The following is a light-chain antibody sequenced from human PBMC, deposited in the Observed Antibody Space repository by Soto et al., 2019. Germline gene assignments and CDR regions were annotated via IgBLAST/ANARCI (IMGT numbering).Light chain of an antibody. V-gene: IGKV1-13*02. Sequence: AIQLTQSPSSLSASVGDRVTITCRASQGISSALAWYQQKPGKTPKLLIYDVSTLESGVPSRFSGSGSGTDFTLTISCLQPEDFATYHCQQFNSHPFTFGGGTKVEIK. CDR3: QQFNSHPFT. CDR1: QGISSA. J-gene: IGKJ4*01. CDR2: DVS.